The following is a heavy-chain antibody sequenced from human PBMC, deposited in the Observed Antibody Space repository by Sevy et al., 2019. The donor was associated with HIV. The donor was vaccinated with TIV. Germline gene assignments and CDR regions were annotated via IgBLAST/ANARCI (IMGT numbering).Heavy chain of an antibody. CDR2: IRSKAYGGTT. V-gene: IGHV3-49*03. D-gene: IGHD4-4*01. CDR3: TRDRGRLQGYYFDY. CDR1: GFTFGDYA. Sequence: GGSLRLSCTASGFTFGDYAMSWFRQAPGKGLEWLGFIRSKAYGGTTEYAASVKARFTISRDDSKSIAYLQMNSLKTEDTAVYYCTRDRGRLQGYYFDYWGQGTLVTVSS. J-gene: IGHJ4*02.